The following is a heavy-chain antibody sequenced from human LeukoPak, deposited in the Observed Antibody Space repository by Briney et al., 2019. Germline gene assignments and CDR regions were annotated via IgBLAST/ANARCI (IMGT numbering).Heavy chain of an antibody. CDR1: GFTFSTYA. CDR3: AKDSYYYDSSGYYYPYYYYYYYMDV. CDR2: IPYDGSNK. J-gene: IGHJ6*03. Sequence: GGSLRLSCAASGFTFSTYAMHWVRQAPGKGLEWVAVIPYDGSNKYYADSVKGRFTISRENSKNRLYLQMNSLRAEDTAVYYCAKDSYYYDSSGYYYPYYYYYYYMDVWGKGTTVTISS. D-gene: IGHD3-22*01. V-gene: IGHV3-30*04.